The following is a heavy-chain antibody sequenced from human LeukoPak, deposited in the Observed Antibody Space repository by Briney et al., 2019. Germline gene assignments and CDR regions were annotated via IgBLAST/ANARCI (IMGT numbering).Heavy chain of an antibody. V-gene: IGHV1-2*02. J-gene: IGHJ4*02. Sequence: GASVKVSCKASGYTFTGYYMHWVRQAPGQGLEWMGWINPNSGGTNYAQKFQGRVTMTRDTSISTAYMELSRLRSDDTAVYYCARGGEYIVVVPAANGDYWGQGTLVTVSS. CDR1: GYTFTGYY. CDR2: INPNSGGT. D-gene: IGHD2-2*01. CDR3: ARGGEYIVVVPAANGDY.